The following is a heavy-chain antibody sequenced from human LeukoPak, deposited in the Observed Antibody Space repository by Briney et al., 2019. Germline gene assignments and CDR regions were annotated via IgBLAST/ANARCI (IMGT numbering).Heavy chain of an antibody. J-gene: IGHJ4*02. CDR1: GYSFTSYW. CDR3: ARPGSYCSGGSCYYLY. V-gene: IGHV5-51*01. CDR2: IYPGDSDT. D-gene: IGHD2-15*01. Sequence: GESLKISCKGSGYSFTSYWIGWVRQMPGKGLEWMGIIYPGDSDTRYSPSFQGQVPISADKSISTAYLQWSSLKASDTAMYYCARPGSYCSGGSCYYLYWGQGTLVTVSS.